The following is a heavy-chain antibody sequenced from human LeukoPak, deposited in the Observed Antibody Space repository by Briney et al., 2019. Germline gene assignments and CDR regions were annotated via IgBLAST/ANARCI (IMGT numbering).Heavy chain of an antibody. Sequence: PGGSLRLSCAASGFTVSSNYMSWVRQAPGKGLEWVSVIYSGGSTYYADSVKGRFTISRDNSKNTLYLQMNSLRAEDTAVYYCARWAEGRPAAIGPSWPNDAFDIWGQGTMVTVSS. CDR2: IYSGGST. D-gene: IGHD2-2*02. V-gene: IGHV3-66*02. CDR3: ARWAEGRPAAIGPSWPNDAFDI. CDR1: GFTVSSNY. J-gene: IGHJ3*02.